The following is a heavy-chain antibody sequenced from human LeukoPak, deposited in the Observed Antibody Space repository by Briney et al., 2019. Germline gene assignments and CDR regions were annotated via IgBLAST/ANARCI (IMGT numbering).Heavy chain of an antibody. CDR1: GGSISSSNW. V-gene: IGHV4-4*02. D-gene: IGHD5-12*01. Sequence: PSGTLSLTCAVSGGSISSSNWWSWVRQPPGKGLEWIGEIYHSGSTNYNPSLKSRVTISVDKSKNQFSLKLSSVTAADTAVYYCARVVATMTYYFDYWGQGTLVTVSS. CDR3: ARVVATMTYYFDY. CDR2: IYHSGST. J-gene: IGHJ4*02.